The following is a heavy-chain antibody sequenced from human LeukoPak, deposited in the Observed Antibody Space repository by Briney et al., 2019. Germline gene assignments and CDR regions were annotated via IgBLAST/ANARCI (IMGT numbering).Heavy chain of an antibody. CDR2: ISGSGGST. V-gene: IGHV3-23*01. Sequence: GGSLTLSCAASGFTFSSYEMNWVRQAPGKGLEWVSAISGSGGSTYYADSVKGRFTISRDNSKNTLYLQMNSLSAEDTAVYYCAKDGDSSEFDYWGQGTLVTVSS. J-gene: IGHJ4*02. CDR3: AKDGDSSEFDY. CDR1: GFTFSSYE. D-gene: IGHD3-22*01.